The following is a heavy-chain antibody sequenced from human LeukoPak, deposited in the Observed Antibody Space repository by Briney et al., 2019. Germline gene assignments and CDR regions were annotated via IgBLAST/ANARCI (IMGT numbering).Heavy chain of an antibody. CDR2: TSSSDPGT. CDR3: ARAPVTSCRGAFCYPFDY. J-gene: IGHJ4*02. CDR1: GFTFSSYW. V-gene: IGHV3-23*01. D-gene: IGHD2-15*01. Sequence: GGSLRLSCAASGFTFSSYWMSWVRQGPGKGLEWVAATSSSDPGTYHADSVRGRFTISRDNSKNTLYLQMNRLRVEDAAVYYCARAPVTSCRGAFCYPFDYWGQGTLVTVSS.